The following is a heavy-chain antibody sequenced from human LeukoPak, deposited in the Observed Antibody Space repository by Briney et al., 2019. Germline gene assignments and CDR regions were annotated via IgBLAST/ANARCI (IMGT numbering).Heavy chain of an antibody. CDR1: GFTFSSYA. CDR2: IRGSGGST. J-gene: IGHJ4*02. Sequence: GGSLRLSCAASGFTFSSYAMSWVRQAPGKGLDWVSRIRGSGGSTYYADSVKGRFTISRDNSKNTLYLQMNSLRDEDTAVYYCAKRGKDGYNAGFDSWGQGTLVSVSS. V-gene: IGHV3-23*01. CDR3: AKRGKDGYNAGFDS. D-gene: IGHD5-24*01.